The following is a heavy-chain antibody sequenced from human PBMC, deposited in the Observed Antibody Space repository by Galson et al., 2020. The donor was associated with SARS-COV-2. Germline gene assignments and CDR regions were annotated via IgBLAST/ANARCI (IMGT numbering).Heavy chain of an antibody. V-gene: IGHV5-51*01. D-gene: IGHD3-22*01. J-gene: IGHJ4*02. Sequence: GESLKISCKGSGYSFTNYWIAWVRQMPGKGLEWKGIIYPGNSDTRYNPSFQGQVTISADKSINTAYLQWSSLKASDTAMYYCARNDYDSSGHKYFDYWAQGTLVTVSS. CDR2: IYPGNSDT. CDR1: GYSFTNYW. CDR3: ARNDYDSSGHKYFDY.